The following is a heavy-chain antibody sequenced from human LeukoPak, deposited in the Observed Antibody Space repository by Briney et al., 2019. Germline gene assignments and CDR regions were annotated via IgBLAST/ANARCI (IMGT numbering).Heavy chain of an antibody. CDR2: IIPIFGTA. D-gene: IGHD2-15*01. Sequence: SVKVSCKASGGTFSSYAISWVRQAPGQGLGWMGGIIPIFGTANYAQKFQGRVTITTDESTSTAYMELSSLRSEDTAVYYCARDRGLLTGYDYWGQGTLVTVSS. CDR3: ARDRGLLTGYDY. V-gene: IGHV1-69*05. J-gene: IGHJ4*02. CDR1: GGTFSSYA.